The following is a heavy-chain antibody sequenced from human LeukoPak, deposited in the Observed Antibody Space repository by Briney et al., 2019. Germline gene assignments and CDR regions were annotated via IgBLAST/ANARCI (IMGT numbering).Heavy chain of an antibody. V-gene: IGHV3-21*01. Sequence: GGSLRPSCTASGFTFSGYSMNWIRQAPGKGLEWVSSFGTRSTSVYHAGSVKGRFAISRDNAKNSLYLQMNSLRAEDTAVYYCARAGGDGYSYGDFDYWGQGTLVTVSS. CDR1: GFTFSGYS. CDR2: FGTRSTSV. CDR3: ARAGGDGYSYGDFDY. J-gene: IGHJ4*02. D-gene: IGHD5-18*01.